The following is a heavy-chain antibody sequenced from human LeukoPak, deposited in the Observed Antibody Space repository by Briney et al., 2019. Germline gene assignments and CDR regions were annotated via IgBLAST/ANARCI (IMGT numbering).Heavy chain of an antibody. V-gene: IGHV3-43*01. CDR2: ISWDGGST. CDR3: AKSGQQLVGFFDY. J-gene: IGHJ4*02. Sequence: GGSLRLSCAASGFTFDDYTMHWVRQAPGKGLEWVSLISWDGGSTYYADSVKGRFTISRDNSKNTLYLQMNSLRAEDTAVYYCAKSGQQLVGFFDYWGQGTLVTVSS. CDR1: GFTFDDYT. D-gene: IGHD6-13*01.